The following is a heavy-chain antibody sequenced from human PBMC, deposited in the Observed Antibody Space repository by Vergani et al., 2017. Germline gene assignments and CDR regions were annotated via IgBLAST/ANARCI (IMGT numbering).Heavy chain of an antibody. CDR1: GFTFSSYW. Sequence: EVQLVESGGGLVQPGGSLRLSCAASGFTFSSYWMSWVCQAPGKGLEWVANIKQDGSEKYYVDSVKGRFTISRDNAKNSLYLQMNSLRAEDTAVYYCARVSGYSSSLDTGWFDPWGQGTLVTVSS. J-gene: IGHJ5*02. CDR2: IKQDGSEK. D-gene: IGHD6-13*01. CDR3: ARVSGYSSSLDTGWFDP. V-gene: IGHV3-7*03.